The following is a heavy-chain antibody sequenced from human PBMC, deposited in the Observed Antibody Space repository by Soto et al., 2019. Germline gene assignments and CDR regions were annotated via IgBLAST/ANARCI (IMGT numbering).Heavy chain of an antibody. J-gene: IGHJ4*02. Sequence: PGGSLRLSWAASGFTFSDSYMSWIRQAPGKGLEWVSYISVSSATIYYADSVKGRFTISRDNAKNSLYLQMNSLRAEDTAVYYCAASTTSLAAVLYDYWGQGTRVTVSS. V-gene: IGHV3-11*01. D-gene: IGHD6-13*01. CDR1: GFTFSDSY. CDR3: AASTTSLAAVLYDY. CDR2: ISVSSATI.